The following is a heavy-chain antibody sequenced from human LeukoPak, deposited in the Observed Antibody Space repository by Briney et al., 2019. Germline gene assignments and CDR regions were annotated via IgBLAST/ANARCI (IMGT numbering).Heavy chain of an antibody. CDR1: GGSISSGSYY. CDR3: ARIETYSSGWYDAFFDY. CDR2: IYTSGST. D-gene: IGHD6-19*01. Sequence: KPSETLSLTCTVSGGSISSGSYYWSWIRQPAGKGLEWIGRIYTSGSTHYNPSLKSRVTISVDTSKNQFSLKLSSVTAADTAVYYCARIETYSSGWYDAFFDYWGQGTLVTVSS. V-gene: IGHV4-61*02. J-gene: IGHJ4*02.